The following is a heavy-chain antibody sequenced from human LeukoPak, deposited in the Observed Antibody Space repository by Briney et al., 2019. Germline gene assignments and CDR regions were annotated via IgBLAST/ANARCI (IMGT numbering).Heavy chain of an antibody. CDR2: FSGSGGST. Sequence: GGSLRLSCAASGFTFSSYAMSWVRQAPGKGLEWVSAFSGSGGSTYYADSVKGRFTISRDNSKNTLYLQMNSLRAEDTAVYYCARAPYCSSTSCSPVRGKLDVWGQGTTVTVSS. J-gene: IGHJ6*02. V-gene: IGHV3-23*01. D-gene: IGHD2-2*01. CDR1: GFTFSSYA. CDR3: ARAPYCSSTSCSPVRGKLDV.